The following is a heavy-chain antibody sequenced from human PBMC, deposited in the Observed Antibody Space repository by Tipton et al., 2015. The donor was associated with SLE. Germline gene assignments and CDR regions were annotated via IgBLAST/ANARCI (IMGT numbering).Heavy chain of an antibody. CDR2: IYYSGST. CDR3: ARAYDFWSGYYFGY. CDR1: GGSISSGSYY. D-gene: IGHD3-3*01. V-gene: IGHV4-61*10. J-gene: IGHJ4*02. Sequence: TLSLTCTVSGGSISSGSYYWSWIRQPAGKGLEWIGSIYYSGSTYYNPSLKSRVTISVDTSKNQFSLKLSSVTAADTAVYYCARAYDFWSGYYFGYWGQGTLVTVSS.